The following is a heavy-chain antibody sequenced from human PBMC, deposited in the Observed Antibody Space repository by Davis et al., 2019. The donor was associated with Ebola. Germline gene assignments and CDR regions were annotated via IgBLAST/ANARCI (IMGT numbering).Heavy chain of an antibody. J-gene: IGHJ6*02. D-gene: IGHD3-3*01. V-gene: IGHV1-18*01. CDR2: ISLHNNDR. Sequence: ASVKVSCKASGYNFLDYAITWVRQAPGQGLEWMGWISLHNNDRNYAQQLQGRVTMTTDPSTSTAYMELRSLRPDDTAVYYCARSDVRRYYDFWRTSDTGGVDVWGQGTTVTVSS. CDR3: ARSDVRRYYDFWRTSDTGGVDV. CDR1: GYNFLDYA.